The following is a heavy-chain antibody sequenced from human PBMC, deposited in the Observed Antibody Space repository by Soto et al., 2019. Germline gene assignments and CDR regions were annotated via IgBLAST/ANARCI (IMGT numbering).Heavy chain of an antibody. D-gene: IGHD6-19*01. CDR1: GFTFSSYW. CDR2: IKQDGSEK. J-gene: IGHJ4*02. Sequence: GGSLRLSCAASGFTFSSYWMSWVRQAPGKGLEWVASIKQDGSEKYYVDSVKGRFTISRDNAKNSLYLQMNSLRAEDTAVYYCARGSPWPYSSGWTVDWGQGTLVTVSS. CDR3: ARGSPWPYSSGWTVD. V-gene: IGHV3-7*03.